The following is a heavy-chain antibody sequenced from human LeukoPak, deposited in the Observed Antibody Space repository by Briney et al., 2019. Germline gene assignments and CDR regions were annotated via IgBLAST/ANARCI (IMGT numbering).Heavy chain of an antibody. V-gene: IGHV4-38-2*02. J-gene: IGHJ6*03. CDR1: GYSISNGYY. CDR3: ARETGSSGTLYYYYYYMDV. D-gene: IGHD6-6*01. CDR2: IYHRGST. Sequence: SETLSLTCTVSGYSISNGYYWGWIRQPPGKGLEWVGSIYHRGSTYYNPSLRSRVTISVDTSKNQFSLKLSSVTAADTAVYYCARETGSSGTLYYYYYYMDVWGKGTTVTVSS.